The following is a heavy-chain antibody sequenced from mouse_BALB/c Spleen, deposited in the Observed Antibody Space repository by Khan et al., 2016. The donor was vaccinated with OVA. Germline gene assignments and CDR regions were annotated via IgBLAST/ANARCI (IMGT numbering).Heavy chain of an antibody. D-gene: IGHD2-10*01. CDR1: GYTFTNDG. CDR2: INPYTGES. CDR3: ARPPYFSYVLVY. J-gene: IGHJ4*01. V-gene: IGHV9-3-1*01. Sequence: QIQLVQSGPELKKPGETVKISCKASGYTFTNDGMNWVKQAPGKGLKWMGWINPYTGESTYADDFKGRFAFSLETSASTAYLQINNLKNEDTATYFCARPPYFSYVLVYWGQGTSVTVSS.